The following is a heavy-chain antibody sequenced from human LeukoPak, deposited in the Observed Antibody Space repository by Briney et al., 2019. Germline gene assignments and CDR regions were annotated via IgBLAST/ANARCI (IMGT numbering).Heavy chain of an antibody. CDR1: GYIFTSYW. D-gene: IGHD6-19*01. CDR3: ARYSSGWYNNWFDP. J-gene: IGHJ5*02. CDR2: IDPSDSYT. Sequence: GASLQISCKGSGYIFTSYWISWVRQLPGKGLEWMGRIDPSDSYTNYSPSFQGHVTISADKSISTAYLQWSSLKASDTAMYYCARYSSGWYNNWFDPWGQGTLVTVSS. V-gene: IGHV5-10-1*01.